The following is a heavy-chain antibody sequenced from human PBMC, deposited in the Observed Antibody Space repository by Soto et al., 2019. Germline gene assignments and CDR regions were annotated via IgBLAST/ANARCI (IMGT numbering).Heavy chain of an antibody. V-gene: IGHV1-18*01. J-gene: IGHJ4*02. CDR1: GYTFSSFG. D-gene: IGHD3-3*01. Sequence: QVQLVQSGAEVKKPGASVRVSCKTSGYTFSSFGITWVRQAPGQGLEWMGWISAYNGNTKYAQKLQGRVTMTTDTATSTAYMELRSLTSDDTAVYYCTPTGAYYGAPRDIDYWGQGSLVTVSS. CDR2: ISAYNGNT. CDR3: TPTGAYYGAPRDIDY.